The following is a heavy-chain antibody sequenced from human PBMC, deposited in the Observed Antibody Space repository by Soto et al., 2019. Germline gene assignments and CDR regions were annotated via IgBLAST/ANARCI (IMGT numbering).Heavy chain of an antibody. D-gene: IGHD2-21*02. Sequence: GGSLRLSCAASGFTFSGSAMHWVRQASGKGLEWVGRIRSKANSYATAYAASVKGRFTISRDDSKNTAYLQMNSLKTEDTAVYYCTRPVYCGGDCYIDYWGQGTRVTVSS. J-gene: IGHJ4*02. CDR2: IRSKANSYAT. V-gene: IGHV3-73*01. CDR3: TRPVYCGGDCYIDY. CDR1: GFTFSGSA.